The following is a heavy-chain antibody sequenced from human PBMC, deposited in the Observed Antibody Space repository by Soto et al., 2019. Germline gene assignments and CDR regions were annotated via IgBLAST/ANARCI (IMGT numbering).Heavy chain of an antibody. V-gene: IGHV3-23*01. CDR1: GFTFSNYA. J-gene: IGHJ4*02. CDR3: AKERLARGFDY. Sequence: EVQLLDSGGGLVQPGGSLRLSLEASGFTFSNYAMNWVRQAPGKGLEWVLGISGGGENTYYADSVKGRFTISRDNSKNTVFLQMNSLRAEDTAVYYCAKERLARGFDYWGQGTLVTVSS. CDR2: ISGGGENT.